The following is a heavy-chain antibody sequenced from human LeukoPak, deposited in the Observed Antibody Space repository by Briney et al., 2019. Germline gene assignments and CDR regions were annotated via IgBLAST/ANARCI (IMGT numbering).Heavy chain of an antibody. CDR2: ISSSSSYI. J-gene: IGHJ4*02. CDR3: ARDGYSYGG. V-gene: IGHV3-21*01. CDR1: GFTFNTYG. D-gene: IGHD5-18*01. Sequence: GGSLRLSCTASGFTFNTYGMHWVRQAPGKGLEWVSSISSSSSYIYYADSVKGRFTISRDNAKNSLYLQMNSLRAEDTAVYYCARDGYSYGGWGQGTLVTVSS.